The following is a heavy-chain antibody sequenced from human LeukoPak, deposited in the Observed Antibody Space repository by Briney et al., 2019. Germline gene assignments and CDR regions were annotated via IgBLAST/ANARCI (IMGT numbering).Heavy chain of an antibody. V-gene: IGHV3-23*01. CDR2: ISGSGGST. CDR3: AKSLNEKPYLWPYQPLSAFDI. J-gene: IGHJ3*02. Sequence: GGSLRLSCAASGFTFSSYAMSWVRQAPGKGLEWVSAISGSGGSTYYADSVKGRFTISRDNSKNTLYLQMNSLRAEDTAVYYCAKSLNEKPYLWPYQPLSAFDIWGQGTMVTVSS. D-gene: IGHD2-2*01. CDR1: GFTFSSYA.